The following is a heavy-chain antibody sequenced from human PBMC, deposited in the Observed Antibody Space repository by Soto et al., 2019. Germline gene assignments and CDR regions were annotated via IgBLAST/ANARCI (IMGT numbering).Heavy chain of an antibody. CDR2: IHQKGTT. CDR3: ACQGGWYMDY. CDR1: ADSISSTTW. Sequence: QVQLPESGPGLVKTAGTLSLTCDVSADSISSTTWWSWVRQPPGGGLEWIGEIHQKGTTNFNPSLQSRDTLSNEKARNQFSLKVTSVTAADTAVYYCACQGGWYMDYWGEGTLGTVSS. D-gene: IGHD6-19*01. J-gene: IGHJ4*02. V-gene: IGHV4-4*02.